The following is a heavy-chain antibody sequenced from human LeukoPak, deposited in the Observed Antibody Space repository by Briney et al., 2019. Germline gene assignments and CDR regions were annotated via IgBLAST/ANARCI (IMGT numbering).Heavy chain of an antibody. CDR3: ARGLGGYSYGRPSYFDY. CDR2: INHSGST. V-gene: IGHV4-34*01. Sequence: PSETLSLTCAVYGGSFSGYYWSWIRQPPGKGLEWIGEINHSGSTNYNPSLKSRVTISVDTSKNQFSLKLSSVTAADTAVYYCARGLGGYSYGRPSYFDYWGQGTLVTVSS. D-gene: IGHD5-18*01. CDR1: GGSFSGYY. J-gene: IGHJ4*02.